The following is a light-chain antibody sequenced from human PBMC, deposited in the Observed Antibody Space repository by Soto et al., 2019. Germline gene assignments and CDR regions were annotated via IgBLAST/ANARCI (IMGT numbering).Light chain of an antibody. V-gene: IGLV2-14*03. CDR2: DVN. Sequence: QSALTEPASVSGSPGQSITFSCTGTSSDVGSYDYVSWHQQHPGKAPKLIIYDVNNRPSGVPSRFSGSKSGNTASLIISGLQTEDEADYYCCAYSTSGTHVFATG. CDR1: SSDVGSYDY. J-gene: IGLJ1*01. CDR3: CAYSTSGTHV.